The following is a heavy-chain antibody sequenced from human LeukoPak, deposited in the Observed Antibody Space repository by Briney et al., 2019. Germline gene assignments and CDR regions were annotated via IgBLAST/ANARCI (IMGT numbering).Heavy chain of an antibody. CDR3: AGGATGKAGAGTAPVGCDY. J-gene: IGHJ4*02. D-gene: IGHD6-19*01. CDR2: IYYSGTT. V-gene: IGHV4-30-4*02. Sequence: SETLSLTCTVSGGSISSGDYYWSWIRQPPGKGLEWIGYIYYSGTTYFNPSLKSRVTISVDTSKNQFSLKLSAVTAPDTVVHYGAGGATGKAGAGTAPVGCDYWGGGPLVAAS. CDR1: GGSISSGDYY.